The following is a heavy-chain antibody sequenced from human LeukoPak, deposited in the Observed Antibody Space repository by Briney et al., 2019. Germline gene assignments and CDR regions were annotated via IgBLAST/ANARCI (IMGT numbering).Heavy chain of an antibody. V-gene: IGHV3-15*01. CDR2: IKSKGDGETT. Sequence: GESLRLSCAASGFTFTNAWMNWVRQAPGKGLAWVGRIKSKGDGETTDYAAPVKGRFTMSRDDSKATVYLQMNYLEAEDTAVYYCTTDLGLTMIRGVIVPWGQGALVTVSS. CDR1: GFTFTNAW. D-gene: IGHD3-10*01. J-gene: IGHJ5*02. CDR3: TTDLGLTMIRGVIVP.